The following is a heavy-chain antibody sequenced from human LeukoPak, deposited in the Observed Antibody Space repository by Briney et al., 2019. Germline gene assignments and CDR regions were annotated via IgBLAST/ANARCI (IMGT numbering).Heavy chain of an antibody. V-gene: IGHV3-23*01. CDR1: GFTFSNAW. Sequence: QSGGSLRLSCEASGFTFSNAWMSWVRQAPGKGLEWVSAISGSGDSTYYADSVKGRFTISRDNSKNTLYLQMNSPRAEDTAVYYCGEDRLSSWGQGTLVTVSS. CDR3: GEDRLSS. J-gene: IGHJ5*02. CDR2: ISGSGDST. D-gene: IGHD2-8*01.